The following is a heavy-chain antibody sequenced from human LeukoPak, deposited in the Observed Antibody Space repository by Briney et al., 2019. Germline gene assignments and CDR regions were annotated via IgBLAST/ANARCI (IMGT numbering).Heavy chain of an antibody. V-gene: IGHV3-23*01. D-gene: IGHD2-21*02. Sequence: GGSLRLSCAASGFTFSSYAMSWVRQAPGKGLEWVSAISGGGGTTYYADSVKGRFTISRDNSKNTLYLQMNSLRAEDTAVYYCASMPGDWSIDPWGQGTLVTVSS. CDR1: GFTFSSYA. CDR2: ISGGGGTT. J-gene: IGHJ5*02. CDR3: ASMPGDWSIDP.